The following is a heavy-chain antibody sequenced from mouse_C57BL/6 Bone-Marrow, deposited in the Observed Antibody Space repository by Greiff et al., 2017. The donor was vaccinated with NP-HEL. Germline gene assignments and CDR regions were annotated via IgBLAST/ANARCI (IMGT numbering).Heavy chain of an antibody. V-gene: IGHV2-2*01. D-gene: IGHD1-1*01. J-gene: IGHJ2*01. CDR3: ARNYYGSSYEGFYFDY. Sequence: QVQLQQSGPGLVQPSQCLSITCTVSGFSLTSYGVHWVRQSPGKGLEWLGVIWSGGSTDYNAAFISRLSISKDNSKSQVFFKMNSLQADDTAIYYCARNYYGSSYEGFYFDYWGQGTTLTVSS. CDR2: IWSGGST. CDR1: GFSLTSYG.